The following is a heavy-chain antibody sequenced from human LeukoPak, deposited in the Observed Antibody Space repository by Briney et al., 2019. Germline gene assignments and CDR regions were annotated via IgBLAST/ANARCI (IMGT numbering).Heavy chain of an antibody. J-gene: IGHJ6*03. V-gene: IGHV4-34*01. CDR2: INPSGST. Sequence: SETLSLTCAVYGGSFSGYHWTWIRQSPGKGLEWIGDINPSGSTYYNPSLKSRLTTSVDTSKNQFPLKLRSVTAADTAVYYCARGRHNITMIVVVMTSVSYYLDVWGKGTTVTVS. CDR3: ARGRHNITMIVVVMTSVSYYLDV. D-gene: IGHD3-22*01. CDR1: GGSFSGYH.